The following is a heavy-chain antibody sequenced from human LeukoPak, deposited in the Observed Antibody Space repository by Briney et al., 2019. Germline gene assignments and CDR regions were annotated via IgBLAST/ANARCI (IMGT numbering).Heavy chain of an antibody. CDR3: ARVGDYDFWSGYSDPVH. J-gene: IGHJ4*02. CDR2: IYYSGST. D-gene: IGHD3-3*01. Sequence: PSETLSLTCTVSGGSISSGDYYWSWIRQPPGKGLEWIGYIYYSGSTYYNPSLKSRVTISVDTSKNQFSLKLSSVTAADTAMYYCARVGDYDFWSGYSDPVHWGQGTLVTVSS. V-gene: IGHV4-30-4*01. CDR1: GGSISSGDYY.